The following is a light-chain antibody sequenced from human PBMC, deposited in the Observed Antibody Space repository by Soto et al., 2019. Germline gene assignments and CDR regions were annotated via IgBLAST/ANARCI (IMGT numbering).Light chain of an antibody. CDR3: LLDFSYFWA. V-gene: IGKV1-6*01. Sequence: IQLTQSPSSLSASVGDRVTITCRASQGIRSALGWYQQKPGKVPKLLIYAASTLQSGVPSRFSGSGSGTDFTLTISSLQPEDFATYYCLLDFSYFWAFGQGTKVDIK. J-gene: IGKJ1*01. CDR2: AAS. CDR1: QGIRSA.